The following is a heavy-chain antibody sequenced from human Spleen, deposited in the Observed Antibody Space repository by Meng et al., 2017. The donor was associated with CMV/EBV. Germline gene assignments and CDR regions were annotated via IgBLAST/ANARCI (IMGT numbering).Heavy chain of an antibody. Sequence: RVQSGAEVKKTGRSVRGSSKASGYTCTSYYMHWVRQAPGQGLEWMGIINPSGGSTRYAQKFQGRVTITADESTSTAYMELSSLRSEDTAVYYCARVGSSWPSDYWGQGTLVTVSS. V-gene: IGHV1-46*01. CDR1: GYTCTSYY. D-gene: IGHD6-13*01. J-gene: IGHJ4*02. CDR2: INPSGGST. CDR3: ARVGSSWPSDY.